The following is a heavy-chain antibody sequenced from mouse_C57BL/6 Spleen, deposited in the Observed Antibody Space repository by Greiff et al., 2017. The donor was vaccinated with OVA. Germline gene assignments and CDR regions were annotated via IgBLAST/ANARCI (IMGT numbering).Heavy chain of an antibody. D-gene: IGHD1-1*01. CDR1: GYTFTSYW. Sequence: VQLQQPGAELVRPGSSVKLSCKASGYTFTSYWMHWVKQRPIKGLEWIGNIDPSDSETHYNQKFKDKATLTVDKSSSTAYMQLISLTSEAAAVYYCAARKYVSSYWSFDDWGAGTPVTVSS. V-gene: IGHV1-52*01. J-gene: IGHJ1*01. CDR3: AARKYVSSYWSFDD. CDR2: IDPSDSET.